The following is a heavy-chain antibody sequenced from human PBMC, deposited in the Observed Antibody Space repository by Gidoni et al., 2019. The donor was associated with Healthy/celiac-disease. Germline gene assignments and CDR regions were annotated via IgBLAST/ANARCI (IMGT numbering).Heavy chain of an antibody. CDR3: AKDLYCSSTSCYTRAYYYYGMDV. J-gene: IGHJ6*02. CDR1: GFTFDDYA. Sequence: VQLVESGGGLVQPGRSLRLSCAASGFTFDDYAMHCVLQAPGKGLEWVSGISWNRGRIGYADSVKGRFTISRDNAKNSLYLQMNSLRAEDTALYYCAKDLYCSSTSCYTRAYYYYGMDVWGQGTTVTVSS. V-gene: IGHV3-9*01. CDR2: ISWNRGRI. D-gene: IGHD2-2*02.